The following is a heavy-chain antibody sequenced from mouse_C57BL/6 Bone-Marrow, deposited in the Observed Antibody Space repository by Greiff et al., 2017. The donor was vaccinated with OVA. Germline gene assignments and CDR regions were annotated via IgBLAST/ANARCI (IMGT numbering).Heavy chain of an antibody. V-gene: IGHV5-6*01. CDR2: ISSGGSYT. Sequence: EVQVVESGGDLVKPGGSLKLSCAASGFTFSSYGMSWVRQTPDKRLEWVATISSGGSYTYYPDSVKGRFTISRDNAKNTLYLQMSSLKSEDTAMYYCARLALWYYGSRWYFDVWGTGTTVTVSS. CDR1: GFTFSSYG. CDR3: ARLALWYYGSRWYFDV. D-gene: IGHD1-1*01. J-gene: IGHJ1*03.